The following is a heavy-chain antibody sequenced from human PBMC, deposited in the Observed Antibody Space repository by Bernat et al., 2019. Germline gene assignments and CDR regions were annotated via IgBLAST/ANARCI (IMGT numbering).Heavy chain of an antibody. Sequence: EVQLVESGGGLVKPGGSLRLSCAASGFTFSSYSMNWVRQAPGKGLEWVSAISGSGGSTYYADSVKGRFTISRDNSKNTLYLQMNSLRAEDTAVYYCPKSGQQPYYYYYMDVWGKGTTVTVSS. V-gene: IGHV3-23*04. D-gene: IGHD6-13*01. CDR2: ISGSGGST. CDR1: GFTFSSYS. J-gene: IGHJ6*03. CDR3: PKSGQQPYYYYYMDV.